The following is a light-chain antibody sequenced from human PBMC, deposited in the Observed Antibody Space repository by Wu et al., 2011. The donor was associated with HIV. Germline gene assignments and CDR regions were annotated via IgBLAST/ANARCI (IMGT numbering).Light chain of an antibody. CDR2: YI. J-gene: IGKJ2*01. V-gene: IGKV3-20*01. CDR3: QLYGTSQDT. Sequence: RASQTVSNTDLDLVPTRDPGQAPRLLIYWYIQQGTGIPDRFTGSGSGTDFTLTISRLEPGDFAVYYCQLYGTSQDTFGQGTKLEIK. CDR1: QTVSNTD.